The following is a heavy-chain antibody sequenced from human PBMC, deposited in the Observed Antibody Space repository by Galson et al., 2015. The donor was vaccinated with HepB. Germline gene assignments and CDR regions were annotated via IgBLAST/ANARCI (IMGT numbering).Heavy chain of an antibody. CDR3: ARRRYVSSGYTGYYYGMDV. D-gene: IGHD6-19*01. CDR2: IDPSDSYT. Sequence: QSGAEVKKPGESLRISCKGSGYSFTSYWISWVRQMPGKGLEWMGRIDPSDSYTNYSPSFQGHVTISADKSISTAYLQWSSLKASDTAMYYCARRRYVSSGYTGYYYGMDVWGQGTTVTVSS. J-gene: IGHJ6*02. V-gene: IGHV5-10-1*01. CDR1: GYSFTSYW.